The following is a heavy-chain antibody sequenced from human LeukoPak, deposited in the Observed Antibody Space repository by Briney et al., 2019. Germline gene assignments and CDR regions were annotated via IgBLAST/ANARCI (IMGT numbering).Heavy chain of an antibody. J-gene: IGHJ5*02. CDR2: ISYDGSNK. Sequence: GGSLRLSCAASGFTFSSYAMHWVRQAPGKGLEWVAVISYDGSNKYYADSVKGRFTISRDNSKNTLYLQMNTLRAEDTAVYYCAKDVSWNWFDPWGQGTLVTVSS. CDR3: AKDVSWNWFDP. V-gene: IGHV3-30*18. CDR1: GFTFSSYA.